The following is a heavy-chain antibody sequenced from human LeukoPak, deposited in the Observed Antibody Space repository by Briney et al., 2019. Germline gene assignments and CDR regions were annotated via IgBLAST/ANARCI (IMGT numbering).Heavy chain of an antibody. J-gene: IGHJ6*02. D-gene: IGHD3-10*01. CDR1: GFTFSTYS. Sequence: GGSLRLSCAASGFTFSTYSMNWVRRAPGKGLEWVSSISSSSSYIYHADSVKGRFTISRDNAKNSLYLQMNSLSAEDTAVYYCARSFHYYGSGSYYYGMDVWGQGTTVTVSS. CDR3: ARSFHYYGSGSYYYGMDV. CDR2: ISSSSSYI. V-gene: IGHV3-21*01.